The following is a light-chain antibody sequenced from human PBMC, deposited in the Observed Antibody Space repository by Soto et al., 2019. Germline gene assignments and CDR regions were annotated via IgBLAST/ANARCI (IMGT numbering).Light chain of an antibody. CDR3: QQVSVLPFP. CDR2: AAS. CDR1: RDIGTW. V-gene: IGKV1-12*01. Sequence: DIQMTQSPSSVSASVGDRVTITCRASRDIGTWLAWYQQIPGKAPKLLIFAASTLQNRVPSRFSGSGSGTAFTLTISGLQTEEFATYYCQQVSVLPFPFGPGTKVDIK. J-gene: IGKJ3*01.